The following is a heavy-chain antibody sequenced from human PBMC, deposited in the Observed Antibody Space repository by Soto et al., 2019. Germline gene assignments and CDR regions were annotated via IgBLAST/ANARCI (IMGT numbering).Heavy chain of an antibody. J-gene: IGHJ3*02. D-gene: IGHD4-17*01. CDR3: GKDPNGDYVGAFDI. CDR2: IAANGGAA. V-gene: IGHV3-23*01. Sequence: EVQLLESGGGLVQPGESLRLSCAASGFTFSNYAMSWVRQAPGKGPEWVAGIAANGGAAYLADSVKGRFTIYRDNSKNTLYLQMNSLRPDDTALYYCGKDPNGDYVGAFDICGQGTMVTVSS. CDR1: GFTFSNYA.